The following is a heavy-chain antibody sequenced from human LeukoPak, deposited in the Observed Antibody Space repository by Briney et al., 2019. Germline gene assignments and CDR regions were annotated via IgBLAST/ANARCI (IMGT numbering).Heavy chain of an antibody. V-gene: IGHV1-8*01. Sequence: VSVKVSCKASGYTFTSYDINWVRQAPGQGLEWMGWMNPNSGNTGYAQKFQGRVTMTRDTSINTAYMELNTLISEDTAVYYCTRESLYVPRWFDPWGQGTLVTVSS. CDR3: TRESLYVPRWFDP. CDR2: MNPNSGNT. D-gene: IGHD5/OR15-5a*01. CDR1: GYTFTSYD. J-gene: IGHJ5*02.